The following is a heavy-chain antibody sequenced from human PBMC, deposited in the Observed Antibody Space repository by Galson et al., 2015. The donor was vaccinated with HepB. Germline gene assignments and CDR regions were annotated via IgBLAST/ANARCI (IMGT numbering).Heavy chain of an antibody. CDR3: ARDLDCSGGSCYGEDY. CDR2: INPSGGST. V-gene: IGHV1-46*03. Sequence: SVKVSCKASGYTFTSYYMHWVRQAPGQGLEWMGIINPSGGSTSYAQKFQGRVTMTRDTSTSTVYMELSSLRSEDTAVYYCARDLDCSGGSCYGEDYWGQGTLVTVSS. D-gene: IGHD2-15*01. CDR1: GYTFTSYY. J-gene: IGHJ4*02.